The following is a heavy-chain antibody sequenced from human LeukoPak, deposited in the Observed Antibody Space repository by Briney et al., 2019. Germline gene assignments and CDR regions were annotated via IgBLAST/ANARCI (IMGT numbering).Heavy chain of an antibody. D-gene: IGHD2-2*01. CDR2: ISISDTTI. CDR3: AREPCSSSNCRIFDS. Sequence: GGSLRLSCAASGFTFSSYNMNWVRQAPGKGLEWVSYISISDTTIYYADSVKGRFTISRDNAKNSLYLQMDSLRAEDTAVYYCAREPCSSSNCRIFDSWGQGTLVTVSS. CDR1: GFTFSSYN. V-gene: IGHV3-48*04. J-gene: IGHJ4*02.